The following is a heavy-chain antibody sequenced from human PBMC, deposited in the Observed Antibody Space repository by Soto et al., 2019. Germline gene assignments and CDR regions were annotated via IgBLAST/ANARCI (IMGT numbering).Heavy chain of an antibody. Sequence: DVQLVESGGGLFQPGESLRLSCAAFGLTISGKKYVAWVRQAPGKGLEWVSALYDLEGSFYADSVKGRFTATSDSAKTTVYLHLHDLRPDNTAVVYGAIWPDIVQAYDVWGHGGTGTVSS. CDR3: AIWPDIVQAYDV. D-gene: IGHD1-1*01. CDR1: GLTISGKKY. V-gene: IGHV3-53*01. CDR2: LYDLEGS. J-gene: IGHJ3*01.